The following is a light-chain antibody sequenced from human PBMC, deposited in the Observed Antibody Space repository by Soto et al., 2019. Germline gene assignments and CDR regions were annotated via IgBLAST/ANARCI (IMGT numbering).Light chain of an antibody. Sequence: DIRMTKSPSSLSASVGDRVNITCRACKSISSYLNWYQHKPGTAPTLLIYAAYRLQSGVPSRFNGSGSRTDFTLTISSLQPEDFATYYCQQSNSSPYTFGQGTRLEIK. CDR3: QQSNSSPYT. J-gene: IGKJ2*01. CDR2: AAY. V-gene: IGKV1-39*01. CDR1: KSISSY.